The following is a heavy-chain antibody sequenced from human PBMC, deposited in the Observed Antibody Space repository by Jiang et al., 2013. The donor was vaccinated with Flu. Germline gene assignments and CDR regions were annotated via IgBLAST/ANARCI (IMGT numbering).Heavy chain of an antibody. V-gene: IGHV3-21*01. CDR1: GFTFSRYS. CDR2: ISSFSSYI. Sequence: VQLVESGGGLVKPGGSLRLSCAASGFTFSRYSMNWVRQAPGKGLEWVSSISSFSSYIYYADSVKGRFTISRDITNNSLYLQMNSLRAEDTAVYYCARGLGRDPDAFDIWGQGTMVTVSS. J-gene: IGHJ3*02. CDR3: ARGLGRDPDAFDI.